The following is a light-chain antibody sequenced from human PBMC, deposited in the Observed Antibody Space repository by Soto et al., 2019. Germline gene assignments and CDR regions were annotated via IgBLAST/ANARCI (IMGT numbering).Light chain of an antibody. J-gene: IGKJ5*01. CDR3: QQYDSLPIT. CDR2: DAS. V-gene: IGKV1-33*01. Sequence: DIQMTQSPSSLSVSVGDRVTITCQASQDISNFLNWYQQKPGKAPKVLIYDASTLETGVPSRFSGGGSGTDSTFTISSLQPEDIATYHCQQYDSLPITFGQGTRLEIK. CDR1: QDISNF.